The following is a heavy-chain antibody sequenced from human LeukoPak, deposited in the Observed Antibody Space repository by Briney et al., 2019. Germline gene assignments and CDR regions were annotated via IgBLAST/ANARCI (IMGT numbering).Heavy chain of an antibody. J-gene: IGHJ4*02. Sequence: GGSLRLSCAASGFTFSIYGMHWVRQAPGKGLGWVAVIWYDGSNEYYADSVKGRFTISRDNSKNTLYLQMNSLRAEDTAVYYCAKDSGSYSNYETNWGQGTLVTVSS. D-gene: IGHD4-11*01. V-gene: IGHV3-33*06. CDR2: IWYDGSNE. CDR3: AKDSGSYSNYETN. CDR1: GFTFSIYG.